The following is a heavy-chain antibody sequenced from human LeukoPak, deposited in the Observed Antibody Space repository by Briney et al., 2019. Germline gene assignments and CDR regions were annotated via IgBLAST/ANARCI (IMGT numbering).Heavy chain of an antibody. D-gene: IGHD3-10*01. V-gene: IGHV3-23*01. CDR2: ISGRGGST. J-gene: IGHJ6*02. CDR3: AKDTRVASITIVRGPNYYYGMDV. CDR1: GFTFSSYA. Sequence: GGSLRLSCAASGFTFSSYAMSWVRQAPGKGLEWVSAISGRGGSTYYADSVKGRFTISRDNSKNTLYLQMNSLRAEDTAVYYCAKDTRVASITIVRGPNYYYGMDVWGQGTTVTVSS.